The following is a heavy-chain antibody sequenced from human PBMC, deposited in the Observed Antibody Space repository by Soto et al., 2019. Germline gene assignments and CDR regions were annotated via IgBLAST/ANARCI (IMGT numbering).Heavy chain of an antibody. V-gene: IGHV1-69*13. D-gene: IGHD3-22*01. CDR3: ARSLEYYYDSSGRSHDAFDI. J-gene: IGHJ3*02. Sequence: GASVKVSCKASGGTFSSYAISWVRQAPGQGLEWMGGIIPIFGTANYAQKFQGRVTITADESTSTAYMELSSLRSEDTAVYYCARSLEYYYDSSGRSHDAFDIWGQGTMVTVSS. CDR2: IIPIFGTA. CDR1: GGTFSSYA.